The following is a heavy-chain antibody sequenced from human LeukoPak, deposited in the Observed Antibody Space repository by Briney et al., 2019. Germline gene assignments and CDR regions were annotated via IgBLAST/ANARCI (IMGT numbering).Heavy chain of an antibody. CDR2: IYYSGST. Sequence: SETLSLTCTVSGGSISSYYWSWIRQPPGKGLEWIGYIYYSGSTNYNPSLKSRVTISVDTSKNQFSLKLSSVTAADTAVYYCARLTYYYDSSQLWGQGTLVTVSS. D-gene: IGHD3-22*01. V-gene: IGHV4-59*12. J-gene: IGHJ4*02. CDR3: ARLTYYYDSSQL. CDR1: GGSISSYY.